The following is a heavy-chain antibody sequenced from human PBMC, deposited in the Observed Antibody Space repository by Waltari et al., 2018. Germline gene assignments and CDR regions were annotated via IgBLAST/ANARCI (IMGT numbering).Heavy chain of an antibody. CDR2: TYYMSKWFN. J-gene: IGHJ3*02. Sequence: QVQLQQSGPGLVKPSQTLSLTCAIPGDSISSNRVAWNWIRQSPSRGLEWLGMTYYMSKWFNDYAVSVKSRITINPDTSKNQFSLQLSSLTPEDTAVYYCTRGIHSSFDIWGQGTMVTVSS. CDR1: GDSISSNRVA. V-gene: IGHV6-1*01. D-gene: IGHD2-21*01. CDR3: TRGIHSSFDI.